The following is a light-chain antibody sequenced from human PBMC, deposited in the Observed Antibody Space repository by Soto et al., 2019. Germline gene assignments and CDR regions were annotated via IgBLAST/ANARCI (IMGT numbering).Light chain of an antibody. CDR3: QFYDDSLPTWT. Sequence: IVLTQSPGTLSLSPGEGATLSCRASQTISTTFLAWYQQKPGQAPRLLIYGASSRATGIPDRFSGGGSGTDFTLTISRLEPEDFAVYYCQFYDDSLPTWTFGRGTKVEI. V-gene: IGKV3-20*01. CDR2: GAS. J-gene: IGKJ1*01. CDR1: QTISTTF.